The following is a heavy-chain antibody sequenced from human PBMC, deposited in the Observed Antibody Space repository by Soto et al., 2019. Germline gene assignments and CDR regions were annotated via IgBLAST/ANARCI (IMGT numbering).Heavy chain of an antibody. D-gene: IGHD3-10*01. V-gene: IGHV3-30*18. Sequence: LRLSCAASGFTFSTYGMHWVRQAPGKGLEWVAVISYDGSNTYYADSVKGRFTFSRDNSKNTLYLQMNSLRAEDTAVYYCAKDPAGSTLGFFDIWGQGTMVT. CDR2: ISYDGSNT. CDR3: AKDPAGSTLGFFDI. CDR1: GFTFSTYG. J-gene: IGHJ3*02.